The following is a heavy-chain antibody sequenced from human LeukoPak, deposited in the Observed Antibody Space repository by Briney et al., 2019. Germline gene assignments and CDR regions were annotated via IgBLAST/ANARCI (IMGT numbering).Heavy chain of an antibody. V-gene: IGHV1-46*01. J-gene: IGHJ4*02. D-gene: IGHD3-22*01. CDR3: ATYYGSRGDFDF. Sequence: ASVTVSCKASGNAFTNYYMHWVRQAPGPGLEWMGVMNPSGGTSSAQRFQGRVALTRDMSTSTIYMELSSLSCDDTAVYYCATYYGSRGDFDFWGQGTLVTVSS. CDR1: GNAFTNYY. CDR2: MNPSGGT.